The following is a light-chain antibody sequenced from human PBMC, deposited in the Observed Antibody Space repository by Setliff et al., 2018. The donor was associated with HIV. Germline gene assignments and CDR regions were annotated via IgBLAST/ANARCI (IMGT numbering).Light chain of an antibody. V-gene: IGLV2-14*03. CDR3: ASYRPNDLGV. J-gene: IGLJ1*01. CDR2: DVS. Sequence: QSALIQPASVSGSPGQSVTVSCTGTSSGVGSYDFVSWYQQLPGKAPKLLIYDVSDRPSGVSHRFSGSQSGNTASLTISGLQSEDEADYYCASYRPNDLGVFGTGTKVTVL. CDR1: SSGVGSYDF.